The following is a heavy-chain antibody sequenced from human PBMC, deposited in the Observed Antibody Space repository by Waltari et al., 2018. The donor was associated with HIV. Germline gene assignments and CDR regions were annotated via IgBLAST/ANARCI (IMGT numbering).Heavy chain of an antibody. D-gene: IGHD1-1*01. Sequence: QVQLVESGGGVVQPGRSLRLSCAASGFIFNHFGMHWVRQAPGKGLELVAVISFVETNKYYADSVKGRFTVSRDKSKNTLFLQMNSLRAEDTALYYCAKDSAGATSYYYYVMDVWGQGTTVTVSS. J-gene: IGHJ6*02. CDR3: AKDSAGATSYYYYVMDV. CDR2: ISFVETNK. CDR1: GFIFNHFG. V-gene: IGHV3-30*18.